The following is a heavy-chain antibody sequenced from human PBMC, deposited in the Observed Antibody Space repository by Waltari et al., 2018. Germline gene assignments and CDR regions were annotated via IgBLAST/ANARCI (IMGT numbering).Heavy chain of an antibody. Sequence: EVQLLESGGGLEQPGGALRLSCAASGFSLSASDIGWVRQAPGEVLEWVSTLTGGGNTYYADSVKGRFTISRDTSKNTVYLQLNNLRAEDTALYYCAKAFRCSDGVCHGMDVWGQGTTVTVSS. CDR1: GFSLSASD. CDR3: AKAFRCSDGVCHGMDV. D-gene: IGHD2-8*01. CDR2: LTGGGNT. J-gene: IGHJ6*02. V-gene: IGHV3-23*01.